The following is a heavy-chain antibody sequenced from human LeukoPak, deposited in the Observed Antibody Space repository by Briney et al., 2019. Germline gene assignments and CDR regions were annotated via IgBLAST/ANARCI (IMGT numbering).Heavy chain of an antibody. CDR2: FDPEDGET. D-gene: IGHD3-16*02. V-gene: IGHV1-24*01. J-gene: IGHJ4*02. Sequence: GASVKVSCKASGGTFSSYAISWVRQAPGQGLEWMGGFDPEDGETIYAQKFQGRVTMTEDTSTDTAYMELSSLRSEDTAVYYCATVPLSWYGTSYYFDYWGQGTLVTVSS. CDR1: GGTFSSYA. CDR3: ATVPLSWYGTSYYFDY.